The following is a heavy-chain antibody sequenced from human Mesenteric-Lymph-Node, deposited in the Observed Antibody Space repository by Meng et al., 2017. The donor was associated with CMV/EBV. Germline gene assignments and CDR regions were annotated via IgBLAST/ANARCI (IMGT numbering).Heavy chain of an antibody. CDR1: GFTVSSNY. D-gene: IGHD4-17*01. CDR3: ARLRPPTY. Sequence: GESLKISCAASGFTVSSNYMSWVRQAPGKGLKWVSVIYSGGSTYYADSVKGRFTISRDNSKNTLYLQMNSLRAEDTAVYYCARLRPPTYWGQGTLVTVSS. V-gene: IGHV3-53*01. J-gene: IGHJ4*02. CDR2: IYSGGST.